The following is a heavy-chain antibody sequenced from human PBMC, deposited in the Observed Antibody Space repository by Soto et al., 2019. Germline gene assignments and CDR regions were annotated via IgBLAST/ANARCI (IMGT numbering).Heavy chain of an antibody. D-gene: IGHD5-12*01. CDR1: GGSISSYY. Sequence: QVQLQESGPGLVKPSETLSLTYTVSGGSISSYYWSWIRQPPGKGLEWIGYIYYSGSTNYNPSLKSRVTISVDTSKNQFSLKLSSVTAADTAVYYCARDGGGYNGWYFDLWGRGTLVTVSS. V-gene: IGHV4-59*01. J-gene: IGHJ2*01. CDR3: ARDGGGYNGWYFDL. CDR2: IYYSGST.